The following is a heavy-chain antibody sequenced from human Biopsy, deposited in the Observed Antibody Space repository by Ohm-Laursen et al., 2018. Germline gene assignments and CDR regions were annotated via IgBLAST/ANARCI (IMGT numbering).Heavy chain of an antibody. V-gene: IGHV4-4*07. CDR1: GGDINNYY. Sequence: PSETLSLTCNVSGGDINNYYWSWIRQPAGKGLEWIGRIYPGGSTNYNPSLKSRVTMSVDTSKKQLSLRLRSVTAADTAKYYCVRGRAYWGQGTLVTVSS. CDR3: VRGRAY. CDR2: IYPGGST. J-gene: IGHJ4*02.